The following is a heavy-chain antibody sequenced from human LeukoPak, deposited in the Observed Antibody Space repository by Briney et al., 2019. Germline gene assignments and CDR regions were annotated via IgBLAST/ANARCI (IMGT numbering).Heavy chain of an antibody. V-gene: IGHV1-46*01. CDR1: GYTFTSYY. CDR3: ARGEYCGGDCYSWFDP. J-gene: IGHJ5*02. CDR2: INPSGGST. D-gene: IGHD2-21*02. Sequence: GASVKVSCTASGYTFTSYYMHWVRQAPGQGLEWMGIINPSGGSTSYAQKFQGRVTMTRDTSTSTVYMELSSLRSEDTAVYYCARGEYCGGDCYSWFDPWGQGTLVTVSS.